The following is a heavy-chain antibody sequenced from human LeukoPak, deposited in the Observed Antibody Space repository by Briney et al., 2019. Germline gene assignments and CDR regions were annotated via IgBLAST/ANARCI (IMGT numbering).Heavy chain of an antibody. CDR3: AKDKIATGTLGFDY. CDR1: GFTFDDYA. V-gene: IGHV3-9*01. D-gene: IGHD1-1*01. CDR2: ISWNSGSI. Sequence: GRSLRLSCAASGFTFDDYAMHWVRQAPGKGLEWVSGISWNSGSIGYADSVKGRFTISRDNAKNSLYLQMNSLRAEDTALYYCAKDKIATGTLGFDYWGQGTLVTVSS. J-gene: IGHJ4*02.